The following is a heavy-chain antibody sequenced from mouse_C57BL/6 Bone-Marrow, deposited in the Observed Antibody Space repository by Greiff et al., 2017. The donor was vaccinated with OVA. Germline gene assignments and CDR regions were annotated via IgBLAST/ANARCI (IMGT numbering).Heavy chain of an antibody. CDR3: ARIERNYYGSSYGFAY. Sequence: QVTLKESGPGIFQPSQTLSLTCSFSWFFPRPFCLGVGWIRQPSGKGLGWLAPTLWDDDKYYNPALKSRLTISKDTSKNQVFLKIANVDTADTATYYCARIERNYYGSSYGFAYWGQGTLVTVSA. D-gene: IGHD1-1*01. V-gene: IGHV8-8*01. CDR2: TLWDDDK. CDR1: WFFPRPFCLG. J-gene: IGHJ3*01.